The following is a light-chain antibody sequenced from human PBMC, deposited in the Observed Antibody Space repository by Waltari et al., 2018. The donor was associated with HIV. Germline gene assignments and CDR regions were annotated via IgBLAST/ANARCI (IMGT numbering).Light chain of an antibody. CDR3: AAWDDSLNGYV. J-gene: IGLJ1*01. Sequence: QSVLTQPPSASGTPGQRVTISCSGSSSNIGSNTVNWYQQLPGTAPKLLIYSNNQRPSGVPDRFSGSKSGTSASLDISGLQSEDEAYYYCAAWDDSLNGYVFGTGTKGTVL. CDR2: SNN. CDR1: SSNIGSNT. V-gene: IGLV1-44*01.